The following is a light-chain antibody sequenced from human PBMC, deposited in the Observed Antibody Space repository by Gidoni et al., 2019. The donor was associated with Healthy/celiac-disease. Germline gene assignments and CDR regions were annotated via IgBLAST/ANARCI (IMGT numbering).Light chain of an antibody. CDR3: QQSYSTLWT. J-gene: IGKJ1*01. Sequence: DIQMTHSPSSLSASVGDRVTLTCRASQSISIYLNWYQQKPGKAPKLLIYAASSLQSGVPSRFSGSGSGTDFTLTISSLQPEDFATYYCQQSYSTLWTFGQGTKVEIK. CDR2: AAS. CDR1: QSISIY. V-gene: IGKV1-39*01.